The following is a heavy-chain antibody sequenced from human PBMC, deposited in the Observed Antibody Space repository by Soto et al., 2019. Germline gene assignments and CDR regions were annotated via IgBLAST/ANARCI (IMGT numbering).Heavy chain of an antibody. J-gene: IGHJ6*02. CDR1: GFTFSTYA. V-gene: IGHV3-23*01. D-gene: IGHD5-18*01. CDR2: ISGNGDKT. CDR3: AKDPGYTYGHGLGV. Sequence: EVQLLESGGDLVQPGGSLRLSCAPSGFTFSTYAMNWVRQAPGKGLEWVSGISGNGDKTYYADSVKGRFTISRDNSKKMLYLQMNTLRAEDTAVYYCAKDPGYTYGHGLGVWGQGTTVTVSS.